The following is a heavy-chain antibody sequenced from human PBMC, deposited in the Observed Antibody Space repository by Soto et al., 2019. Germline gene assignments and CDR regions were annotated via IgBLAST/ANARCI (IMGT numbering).Heavy chain of an antibody. Sequence: GGSLRLSCAASGFTFSSYSMNWVRQAPGKGLEWVSSISSSSSYIYYADSVKGRFTISRDNAKNSLYLQMNSLRAEDTAVYYCARNYGSGSYYNPYYYYGMDVWGQGTTVTVSS. CDR3: ARNYGSGSYYNPYYYYGMDV. D-gene: IGHD3-10*01. J-gene: IGHJ6*02. V-gene: IGHV3-21*01. CDR1: GFTFSSYS. CDR2: ISSSSSYI.